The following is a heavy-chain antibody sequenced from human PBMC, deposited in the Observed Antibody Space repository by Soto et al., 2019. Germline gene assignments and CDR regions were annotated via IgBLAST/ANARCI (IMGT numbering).Heavy chain of an antibody. CDR3: TRPGNRYGWWGALPX. Sequence: SGDGSLKASCCTFLGYGITWGRQAPGQRLGWMGWISTYNGDTTYSQKLHGRANLNTDTSTSTVYMELRSLRSYDKAMYYFTRPGNRYGWWGALPXWGQGT. J-gene: IGHJ4*02. D-gene: IGHD3-16*02. V-gene: IGHV1-18*04. CDR1: CCTFLGYG. CDR2: ISTYNGDT.